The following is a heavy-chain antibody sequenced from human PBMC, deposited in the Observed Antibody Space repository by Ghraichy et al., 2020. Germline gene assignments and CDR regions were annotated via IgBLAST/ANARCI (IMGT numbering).Heavy chain of an antibody. J-gene: IGHJ5*02. CDR3: ARAGLAGPQQLVRGDWFDP. CDR1: GGSISSGGYY. V-gene: IGHV4-31*03. D-gene: IGHD6-13*01. Sequence: SETLSLTCTVSGGSISSGGYYWSWIRQHPGKGLEWIGYIYYSGSSYYTPSLKSRVTISVDTSKNQFSLKLNSVSAADTAVYFCARAGLAGPQQLVRGDWFDPWGQGTLVTVSS. CDR2: IYYSGSS.